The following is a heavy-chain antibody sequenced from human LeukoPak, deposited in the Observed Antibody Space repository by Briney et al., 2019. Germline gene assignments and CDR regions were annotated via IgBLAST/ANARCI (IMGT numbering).Heavy chain of an antibody. Sequence: GGSLRLSCAASGFTFSSYWMHWVRQAPGKGLVWVSRINSDGSSTSYADSVKGRFTISRDNSKNTLYLQMNSLRAEDTAVYYCAKHDRSSGWSVYYFDYWGQGTLVTVSS. V-gene: IGHV3-74*01. CDR3: AKHDRSSGWSVYYFDY. CDR2: INSDGSST. J-gene: IGHJ4*02. D-gene: IGHD6-19*01. CDR1: GFTFSSYW.